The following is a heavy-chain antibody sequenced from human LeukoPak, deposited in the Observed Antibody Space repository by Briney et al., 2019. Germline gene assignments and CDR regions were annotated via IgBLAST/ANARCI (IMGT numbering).Heavy chain of an antibody. CDR1: GFTFSSYS. Sequence: GGSLRLSCAASGFTFSSYSMNWVRQAPGKGLEWVSSISSSSSYIYYADSVKGRFTISRDNAKNSLYLQMNSLRAEDTAVYYCARDEEVPGIAVAGFDYWGQGTLVTVSS. D-gene: IGHD6-19*01. V-gene: IGHV3-21*01. CDR2: ISSSSSYI. CDR3: ARDEEVPGIAVAGFDY. J-gene: IGHJ4*02.